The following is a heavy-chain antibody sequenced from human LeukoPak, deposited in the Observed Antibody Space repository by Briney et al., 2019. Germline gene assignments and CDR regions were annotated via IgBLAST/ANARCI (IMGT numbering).Heavy chain of an antibody. J-gene: IGHJ5*02. D-gene: IGHD2-21*01. V-gene: IGHV3-74*01. CDR1: GFTFGSYM. Sequence: GGSLRSSFPAPGFTFGSYMSHWSGKAQGRGRVWFSRLNRGGDTTTYADSVKGRFTISRDNAKNTLYLQMNSLRVEDTAVYYCARSKEESYSYTLAPWGQGILVTVSS. CDR3: ARSKEESYSYTLAP. CDR2: LNRGGDTT.